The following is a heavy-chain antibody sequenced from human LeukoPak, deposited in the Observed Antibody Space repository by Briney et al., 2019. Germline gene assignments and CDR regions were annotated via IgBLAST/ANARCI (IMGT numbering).Heavy chain of an antibody. V-gene: IGHV1-18*01. J-gene: IGHJ4*02. CDR2: ISAYNGNT. CDR1: GYTFTTYG. D-gene: IGHD3-22*01. CDR3: AREKWEDSSGYYPVY. Sequence: ASVKVSCKASGYTFTTYGISWVRQAPGQGLEWMGLISAYNGNTKYAQKLQGRVTMTTDTSTSTAYMELRSLRSDDTAVYYCAREKWEDSSGYYPVYWGQGTLVTVSS.